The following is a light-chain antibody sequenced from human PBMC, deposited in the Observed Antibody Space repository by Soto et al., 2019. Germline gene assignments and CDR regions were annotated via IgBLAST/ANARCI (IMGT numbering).Light chain of an antibody. CDR3: NSYTSSSTLV. J-gene: IGLJ2*01. Sequence: QSALTQPASVSGSPGQSITISCTGTSSDVGGYNFVSWYQQHPGKAPKLMLYNVYDRPSGISHRFSGSRSVNTASLTISGLQAEDEAHYYCNSYTSSSTLVFGGGTQLTVL. CDR2: NVY. CDR1: SSDVGGYNF. V-gene: IGLV2-14*03.